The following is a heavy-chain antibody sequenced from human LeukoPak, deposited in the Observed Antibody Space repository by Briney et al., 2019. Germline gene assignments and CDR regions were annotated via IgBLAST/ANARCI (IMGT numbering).Heavy chain of an antibody. CDR3: ARHDCSSWHYYYYGMDV. CDR1: GYTFTSYD. J-gene: IGHJ6*02. Sequence: GASVKVSCKASGYTFTSYDINWVRQATGQGLEWMGWMNPNSGNTGYAQKFQGRVTMTRNTSISTAYMELSSLGSEDTAVYYCARHDCSSWHYYYYGMDVWGQGTTVTVSS. CDR2: MNPNSGNT. D-gene: IGHD6-13*01. V-gene: IGHV1-8*01.